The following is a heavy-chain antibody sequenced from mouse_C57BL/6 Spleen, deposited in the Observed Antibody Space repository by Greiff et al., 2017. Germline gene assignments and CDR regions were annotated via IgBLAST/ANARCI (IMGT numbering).Heavy chain of an antibody. J-gene: IGHJ4*01. CDR2: IDPETGGT. CDR3: TRWEGYSNLIGDY. V-gene: IGHV1-15*01. D-gene: IGHD2-5*01. CDR1: GYTFTDYE. Sequence: QVQLQQSGAELVRPGASVTLSCKASGYTFTDYEMHWVKQTPVHGLEWIGAIDPETGGTAYNQKFKGKAILTADKSSSTAYMELRSLTSEDSAVYYGTRWEGYSNLIGDYWGQGTSVTVSS.